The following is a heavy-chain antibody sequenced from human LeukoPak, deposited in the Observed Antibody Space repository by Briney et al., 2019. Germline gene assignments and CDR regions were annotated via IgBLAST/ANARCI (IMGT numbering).Heavy chain of an antibody. CDR1: GVSFSGYY. J-gene: IGHJ4*02. D-gene: IGHD4-23*01. CDR3: ARGRGGNSGDN. V-gene: IGHV4-34*01. CDR2: INHSGST. Sequence: PSETLSLTCAVYGVSFSGYYWSWIRQPPGKGLEWIGEINHSGSTNYNPSLKSRVTISVDTSKNQFSLKLSSVTAADTAVYYCARGRGGNSGDNWGQGTLVTVSS.